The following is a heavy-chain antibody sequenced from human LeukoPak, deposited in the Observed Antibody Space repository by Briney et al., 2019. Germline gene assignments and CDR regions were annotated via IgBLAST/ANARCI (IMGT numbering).Heavy chain of an antibody. D-gene: IGHD3-10*01. CDR2: IYYSGST. Sequence: SETLSLTCTVSGGSISSYYWSWIRQPPGKGLEWIGYIYYSGSTNYNPSLKSRVTISVDTSKNQLSLKLSSVTAADTAVYYCARAGALIRGAMVYWGQGTLVTVSS. CDR1: GGSISSYY. V-gene: IGHV4-59*01. J-gene: IGHJ4*02. CDR3: ARAGALIRGAMVY.